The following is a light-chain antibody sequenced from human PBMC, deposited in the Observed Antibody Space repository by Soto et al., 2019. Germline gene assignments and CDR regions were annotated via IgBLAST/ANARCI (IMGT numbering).Light chain of an antibody. CDR3: QSTDSSGTYVV. CDR2: QDT. V-gene: IGLV3-25*03. J-gene: IGLJ2*01. Sequence: SYELTQPPSVSVSPGQTARITCSGDALQNQYAYWYQQRPGQAPVLVIYQDTERPSGIPERFSGSSSGPTATLTISGVQAEDEADYYCQSTDSSGTYVVFGGGTKLTVL. CDR1: ALQNQY.